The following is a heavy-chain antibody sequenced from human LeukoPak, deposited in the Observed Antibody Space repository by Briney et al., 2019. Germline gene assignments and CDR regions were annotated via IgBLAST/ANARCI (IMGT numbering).Heavy chain of an antibody. J-gene: IGHJ4*02. D-gene: IGHD3-10*01. V-gene: IGHV3-30*18. CDR2: ISYDGSNK. CDR1: GFTFSSYG. Sequence: PGGSLRLSCAASGFTFSSYGMHWVRQAPGKGLEWVAVISYDGSNKYYADSVKGRFTISRDNSKNTLYLQMNSLRAEDTAVHYCAKATNYYGSGSYYNGELDYWGQGTLVTVSS. CDR3: AKATNYYGSGSYYNGELDY.